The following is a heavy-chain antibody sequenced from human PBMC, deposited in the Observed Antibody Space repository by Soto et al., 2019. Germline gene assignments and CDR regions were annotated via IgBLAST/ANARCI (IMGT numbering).Heavy chain of an antibody. D-gene: IGHD4-4*01. CDR1: GGSISSGGYY. CDR2: IYYSGST. V-gene: IGHV4-31*03. Sequence: SETLSLTCTFSGGSISSGGYYWSWIRQHPGKGLEWIGYIYYSGSTYYNPSLKSRVTISVDTSKNQFSLKLSSVTAADTAVYYCARVVTVTTNYFDYWGQGTLVTVSS. CDR3: ARVVTVTTNYFDY. J-gene: IGHJ4*02.